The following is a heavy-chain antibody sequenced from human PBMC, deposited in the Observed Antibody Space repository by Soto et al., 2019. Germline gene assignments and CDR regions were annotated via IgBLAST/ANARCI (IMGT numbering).Heavy chain of an antibody. CDR1: GGSLSTNP. CDR2: TGSGTGPG. D-gene: IGHD2-15*01. Sequence: SVKVSCKASGGSLSTNPISWVLQAPGQGLEWMGGTGSGTGPGNHAQKFQGRLTVTADKSTSTVYMELTNLSSEDTAVYYCARRDSGGFYRFFDSWGQGTLVTVSS. V-gene: IGHV1-69*06. J-gene: IGHJ4*02. CDR3: ARRDSGGFYRFFDS.